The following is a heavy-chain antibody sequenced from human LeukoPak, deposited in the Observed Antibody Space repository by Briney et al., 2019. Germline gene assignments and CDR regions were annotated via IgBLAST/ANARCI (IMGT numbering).Heavy chain of an antibody. J-gene: IGHJ4*02. CDR3: ARIPTVTFFDY. Sequence: SETLSLTCTVSGGSISSSSYYWGWIRQPPGKGLEWIGSIYYSESTYQNPSLKSRVTISVDTSKNQFSLKLSSVTAADTAVYYCARIPTVTFFDYWGQGTLVTVSS. CDR2: IYYSEST. V-gene: IGHV4-39*07. CDR1: GGSISSSSYY. D-gene: IGHD4-17*01.